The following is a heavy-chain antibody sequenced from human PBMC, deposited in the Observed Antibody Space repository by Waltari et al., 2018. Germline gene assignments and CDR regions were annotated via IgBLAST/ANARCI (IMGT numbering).Heavy chain of an antibody. V-gene: IGHV3-48*03. J-gene: IGHJ4*02. CDR1: GFTFSSFE. Sequence: EVQLVESGGGLVQPGGSLRLSCAASGFTFSSFEVNWVRQAPGKGLEWVSYSSCGGDTIYYADSVRGRFTSSRDNAKNSLYLQMNGLRAEDTAVYYCARVRTQTLDSWGQGTLVTVSS. CDR3: ARVRTQTLDS. CDR2: SSCGGDTI.